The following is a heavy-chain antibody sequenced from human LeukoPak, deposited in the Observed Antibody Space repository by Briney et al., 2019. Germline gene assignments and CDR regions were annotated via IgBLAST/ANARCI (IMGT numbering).Heavy chain of an antibody. J-gene: IGHJ6*03. CDR2: IYYSGST. CDR3: ARVKWELLRVYYYYYMDV. CDR1: GGSISSHY. D-gene: IGHD1-26*01. V-gene: IGHV4-59*11. Sequence: SETLSLTCTVSGGSISSHYWSWIRQPPGKGLEWIGYIYYSGSTNYNPSLESRVTISVDTSKNQFSLKLSSVTAADTAVYYCARVKWELLRVYYYYYMDVWGKGTTVTVSS.